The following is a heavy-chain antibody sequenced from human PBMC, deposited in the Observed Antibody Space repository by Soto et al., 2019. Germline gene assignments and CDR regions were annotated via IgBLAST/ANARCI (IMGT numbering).Heavy chain of an antibody. D-gene: IGHD1-1*01. CDR2: ISYDVSNK. J-gene: IGHJ6*02. CDR1: GFTFSSYG. V-gene: IGHV3-30*18. CDR3: AKGYEAWTLNPYYYYGMDV. Sequence: QVQLVESGGGVVQPGRSLRLSCAASGFTFSSYGMHWVRQAPGKGLEWVAVISYDVSNKYYADSVKGRFTISRDNSKNTLYLQMNSLRAEDTAVYYCAKGYEAWTLNPYYYYGMDVWGQGTTVTVSS.